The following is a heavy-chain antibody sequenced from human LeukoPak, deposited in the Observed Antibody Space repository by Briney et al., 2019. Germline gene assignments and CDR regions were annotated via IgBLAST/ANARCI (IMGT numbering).Heavy chain of an antibody. CDR2: IYYSGST. J-gene: IGHJ4*02. CDR3: ARDRLWFGELRTLDY. V-gene: IGHV4-59*12. D-gene: IGHD3-10*01. CDR1: GGSISSYY. Sequence: SETLSLTCTVSGGSISSYYWSWIRQPPGKGLEWIGYIYYSGSTYYNPSLKSRVTISVDTSKNQFSLKLSSVTAADTAVYYCARDRLWFGELRTLDYWGQGTLVTVSS.